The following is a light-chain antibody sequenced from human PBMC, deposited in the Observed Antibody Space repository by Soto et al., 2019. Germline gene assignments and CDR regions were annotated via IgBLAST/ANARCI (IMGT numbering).Light chain of an antibody. Sequence: EIVLTQSPATLSLSPGERATLSCRASQSVSSYLAWYQQKPGQAPRLLIYDASNRATGIPARFSGSGSGTDFTLTIRRLEPEDFAVYYCQQRSNWPPERFTFGPGTKVDIK. J-gene: IGKJ3*01. CDR2: DAS. CDR3: QQRSNWPPERFT. CDR1: QSVSSY. V-gene: IGKV3-11*01.